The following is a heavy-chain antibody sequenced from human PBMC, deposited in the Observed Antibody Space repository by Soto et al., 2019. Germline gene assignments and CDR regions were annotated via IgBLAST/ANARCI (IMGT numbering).Heavy chain of an antibody. CDR1: GFSFSTYG. D-gene: IGHD3-16*01. CDR3: AKEFGAYWAFDY. Sequence: QVHLVESGGGVVQPGRSLRLSCAASGFSFSTYGMHWVRQAPGKGLEWVAFISNDGSNKYYADSVKGRFTISRDNSKNTLYLQINSPRAEDTAVYYCAKEFGAYWAFDYWGQGTLVTVSS. V-gene: IGHV3-30*18. CDR2: ISNDGSNK. J-gene: IGHJ4*02.